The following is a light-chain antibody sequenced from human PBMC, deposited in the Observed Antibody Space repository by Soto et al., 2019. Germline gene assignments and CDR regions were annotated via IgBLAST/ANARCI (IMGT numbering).Light chain of an antibody. J-gene: IGLJ1*01. CDR2: EVS. V-gene: IGLV2-8*01. CDR1: SSEVGGYNY. CDR3: SSYAGSNVV. Sequence: QSVLTQPPSASGSPGQSVTISCTGTSSEVGGYNYVSWYQQHPGKAPKLMIYEVSKRPSGVPDRFSGSKSGNTASLTVSGLQAEDEADYYCSSYAGSNVVFGTGTKVTVL.